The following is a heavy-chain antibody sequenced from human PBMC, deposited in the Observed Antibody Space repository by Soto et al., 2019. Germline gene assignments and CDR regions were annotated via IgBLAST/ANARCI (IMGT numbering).Heavy chain of an antibody. Sequence: SETLSLTCTVSGGAISSGDYYWSWIRQPPGKGLEWIGYIYYSGSTYYNPSLKSRVTISVDTSKNQFSLKMSSVTAADTAVYYCASAKRGYSYGYDAFDIWGQGTMVTVSS. D-gene: IGHD5-18*01. CDR2: IYYSGST. CDR1: GGAISSGDYY. J-gene: IGHJ3*02. CDR3: ASAKRGYSYGYDAFDI. V-gene: IGHV4-30-4*01.